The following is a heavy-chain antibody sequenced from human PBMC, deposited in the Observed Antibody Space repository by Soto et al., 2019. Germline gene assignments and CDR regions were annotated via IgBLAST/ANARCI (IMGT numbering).Heavy chain of an antibody. CDR2: MSGSGSGT. CDR1: GFRFSTYD. Sequence: DVQLLESGGGLVQPGGSLRLSCAASGFRFSTYDMSWVRQAPGKGLEGVSVMSGSGSGTYYADSVKGLFTISRDNSKNTLYLQMNSLRAEDTAVYYCVRQAKLTTVTANVGYYYGLDVWGQGTTVTVSS. J-gene: IGHJ6*02. CDR3: VRQAKLTTVTANVGYYYGLDV. D-gene: IGHD4-4*01. V-gene: IGHV3-23*01.